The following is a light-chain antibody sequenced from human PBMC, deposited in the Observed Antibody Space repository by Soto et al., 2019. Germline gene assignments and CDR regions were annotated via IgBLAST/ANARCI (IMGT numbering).Light chain of an antibody. CDR2: DVS. CDR3: CSYAGSYTLYV. J-gene: IGLJ1*01. CDR1: SSDVGDYNY. Sequence: ALTQPRSVSGSPGQSVTISCTGTSSDVGDYNYVSWYQQHPGKAPKLMIYDVSKRPSGVPDRFSGSKSGNTASLTISGLQAEDEADYYCCSYAGSYTLYVFGTGTKVTVL. V-gene: IGLV2-11*01.